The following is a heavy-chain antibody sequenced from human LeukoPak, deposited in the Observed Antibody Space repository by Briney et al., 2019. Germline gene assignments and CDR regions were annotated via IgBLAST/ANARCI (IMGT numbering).Heavy chain of an antibody. J-gene: IGHJ6*03. CDR1: GGSISSRSYY. CDR2: FYYSGNT. CDR3: ARHLYYDSRDYYYYTDV. V-gene: IGHV4-39*01. Sequence: SETLSLTCSVSGGSISSRSYYWGWIRQPPGKGLEWIGSFYYSGNTYYNPSLKGRVTISVDTSKNQFSLRLSSVTAADTAVYYCARHLYYDSRDYYYYTDVWGKGTTVTVSS. D-gene: IGHD3-3*01.